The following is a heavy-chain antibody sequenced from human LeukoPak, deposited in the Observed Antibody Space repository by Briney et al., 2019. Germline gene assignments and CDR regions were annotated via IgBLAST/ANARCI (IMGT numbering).Heavy chain of an antibody. CDR3: ARDRLGGLGIAAAGTPFRYYYYGMDV. CDR2: ISSSSSYI. V-gene: IGHV3-21*01. D-gene: IGHD6-13*01. J-gene: IGHJ6*02. CDR1: GFTVSSYS. Sequence: GGSLRLSCAASGFTVSSYSMNWVRQAPGKGLEWVSSISSSSSYIYYADSVKGRFTISRDNAKNSLYLQMNSLRAEDTAVYYCARDRLGGLGIAAAGTPFRYYYYGMDVWGQGTTVTVSS.